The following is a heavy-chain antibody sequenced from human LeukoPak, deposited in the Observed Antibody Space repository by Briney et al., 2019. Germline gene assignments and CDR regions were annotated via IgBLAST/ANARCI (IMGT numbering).Heavy chain of an antibody. CDR2: INAGNGNT. D-gene: IGHD2-2*01. Sequence: ASVKVSCKASGYTFTSYYMHWVRQAPGQGLEWMGWINAGNGNTKYSQKFQGRVTITRDTSASTAYMELSSLRSEDTAVYYCARAGYCSSTSCYAGWFDPWGQGTLVTVSS. V-gene: IGHV1-3*01. CDR1: GYTFTSYY. CDR3: ARAGYCSSTSCYAGWFDP. J-gene: IGHJ5*02.